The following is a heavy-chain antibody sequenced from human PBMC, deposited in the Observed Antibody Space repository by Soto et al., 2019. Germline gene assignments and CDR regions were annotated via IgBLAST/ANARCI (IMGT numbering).Heavy chain of an antibody. CDR1: GGSISSYY. CDR2: IYYSGST. V-gene: IGHV4-59*08. J-gene: IGHJ4*02. CDR3: ARHSINWGIGY. D-gene: IGHD7-27*01. Sequence: SETLSLTCTVSGGSISSYYWSWIRQPPGKGLEWIGYIYYSGSTNYNPSLKSRVTISVDTSKNQFSLKLSSVTAADTAVYYCARHSINWGIGYWGQGTLVTVSS.